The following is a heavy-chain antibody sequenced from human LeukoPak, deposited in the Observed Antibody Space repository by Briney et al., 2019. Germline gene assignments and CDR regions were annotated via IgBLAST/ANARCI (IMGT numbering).Heavy chain of an antibody. D-gene: IGHD5-18*01. CDR3: ARVLDTAMVKYYYMDV. CDR2: IIPIFGTV. Sequence: ASVKVSCKASGGTFSSYAFSWVRQAPGQGLEWMGGIIPIFGTVNYAQKFQGRVTITADKSTSTAYMELSSLRSEDTAVYYCARVLDTAMVKYYYMDVWGKGTTVTVSS. J-gene: IGHJ6*03. V-gene: IGHV1-69*06. CDR1: GGTFSSYA.